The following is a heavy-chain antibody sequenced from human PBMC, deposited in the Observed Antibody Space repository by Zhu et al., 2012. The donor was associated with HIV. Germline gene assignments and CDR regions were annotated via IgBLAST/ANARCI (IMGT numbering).Heavy chain of an antibody. J-gene: IGHJ4*02. V-gene: IGHV4-39*01. CDR3: ATLFLWVSGXFLLTT. CDR2: IYYSGNT. Sequence: QVQLQESGPGLVKPSETLSLTCTVSGGSISNSNNYWGWIRQPPGKGLEWIVSIYYSGNTHYNPSLKSRVTVSVDTSKNQFSLNLSSVTAADTALYYCATLFLWVSGXFLLTTWGPGTLVHRLX. D-gene: IGHD3-10*01. CDR1: GGSISNSNNY.